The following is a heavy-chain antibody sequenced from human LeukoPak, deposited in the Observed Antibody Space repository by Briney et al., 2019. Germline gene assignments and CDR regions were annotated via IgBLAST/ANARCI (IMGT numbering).Heavy chain of an antibody. D-gene: IGHD2-15*01. Sequence: ASVKVSCKASGYTFTGYYMHWVGQAPGQGVEWMGRINPNSDGTNYTQKFQGRVTMTRDTSISTAYMELSRLRSDDTAVYYCASSICSGGSCYLYYWGQGTLVTVSS. CDR3: ASSICSGGSCYLYY. J-gene: IGHJ4*02. V-gene: IGHV1-2*06. CDR2: INPNSDGT. CDR1: GYTFTGYY.